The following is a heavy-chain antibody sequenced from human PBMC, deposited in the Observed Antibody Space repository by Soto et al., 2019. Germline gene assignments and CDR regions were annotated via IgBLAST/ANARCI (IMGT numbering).Heavy chain of an antibody. J-gene: IGHJ6*03. D-gene: IGHD6-19*01. V-gene: IGHV1-18*01. Sequence: QAPLVQSGVEVKKPGASVKVSCKASGYSFTNYGITGVRQAPGQGFEWMGWISAYNGNTNYAQKVQGRVTMTTDASTSPAYLELWSLRADDTAVYYCARDRGVAPPVAGNAHYFYDMDVWGKGTTGTVSS. CDR2: ISAYNGNT. CDR1: GYSFTNYG. CDR3: ARDRGVAPPVAGNAHYFYDMDV.